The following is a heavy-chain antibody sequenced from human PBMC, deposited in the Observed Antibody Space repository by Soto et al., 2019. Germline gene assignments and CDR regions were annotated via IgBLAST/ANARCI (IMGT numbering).Heavy chain of an antibody. Sequence: ASAKVSCKASGYTFTSYAMHWVRQAPGQRLEWMGWINAGNGNTKYSQKFQGRVTITRDTSASTAYMELSSLRSEDTAVYYCARDEGGLTTVTSHNWFDPWGQGTLVTVSS. J-gene: IGHJ5*02. D-gene: IGHD4-4*01. CDR3: ARDEGGLTTVTSHNWFDP. CDR2: INAGNGNT. V-gene: IGHV1-3*01. CDR1: GYTFTSYA.